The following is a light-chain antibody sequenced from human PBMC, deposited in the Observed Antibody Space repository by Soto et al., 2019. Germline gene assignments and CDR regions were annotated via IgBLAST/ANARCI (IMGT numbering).Light chain of an antibody. CDR3: QVWDTSSDQQV. CDR2: YDH. CDR1: NIGSIS. J-gene: IGLJ2*01. V-gene: IGLV3-21*04. Sequence: SYELTQPPSVSVPPGKTATIACGGDNIGSISEHWNQQKPGQAPVLVISYDHDRPSGIPERFSGSNSGRTATLTISRVEAGDESDYYCQVWDTSSDQQVFGGGTKVTVL.